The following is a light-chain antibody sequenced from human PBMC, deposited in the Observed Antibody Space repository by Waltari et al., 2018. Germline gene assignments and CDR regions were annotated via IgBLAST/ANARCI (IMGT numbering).Light chain of an antibody. CDR3: QKYDNLPL. Sequence: DIQMTQSPSSLSASIGDRVTITCQASQGIRNHLHWYQQKPGRAPKLLIYDASNLQTGVPSRFSGSGSATHFTFTISSLQPEDIATYYCQKYDNLPLFGGGSKVEI. CDR1: QGIRNH. J-gene: IGKJ4*01. CDR2: DAS. V-gene: IGKV1-33*01.